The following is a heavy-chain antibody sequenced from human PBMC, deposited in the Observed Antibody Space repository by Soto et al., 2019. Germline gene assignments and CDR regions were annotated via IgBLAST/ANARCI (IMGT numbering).Heavy chain of an antibody. CDR2: IYYSGST. CDR1: GGSISSGGYY. CDR3: ARDGVSYGVNNYYYGMDV. V-gene: IGHV4-31*03. J-gene: IGHJ6*02. D-gene: IGHD4-17*01. Sequence: PSETLSLTCTVSGGSISSGGYYWSWIRQHPGKGLEWIGYIYYSGSTYYNPSLKSRVTISVDTSKNQFSLKLSSVTAADTAVYYCARDGVSYGVNNYYYGMDVWGQGTTVTVSS.